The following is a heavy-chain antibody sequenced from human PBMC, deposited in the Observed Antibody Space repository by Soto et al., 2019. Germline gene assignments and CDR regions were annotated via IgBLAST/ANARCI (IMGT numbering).Heavy chain of an antibody. Sequence: QVQLVQSGAEVKKPGASVKVSCKASGYTFTSYGISWVRQAPGQGLEWMGWISTYNGNTKYAQKLQGRVTMTTDTTTSTSYMELRSPRSDDTAVFYCVREMVRGVGSDYWGQGTLVTVSS. CDR3: VREMVRGVGSDY. D-gene: IGHD3-10*01. J-gene: IGHJ4*02. V-gene: IGHV1-18*01. CDR1: GYTFTSYG. CDR2: ISTYNGNT.